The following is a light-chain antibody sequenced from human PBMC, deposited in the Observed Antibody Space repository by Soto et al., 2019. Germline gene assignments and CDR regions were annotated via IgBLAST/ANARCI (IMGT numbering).Light chain of an antibody. V-gene: IGKV3-20*01. CDR2: GAS. Sequence: EIVLTQSPGTLSLSPGERATLSCRASQSVSSTYLAWYQQKPGQAPRLLIYGASSRATGIPDRFSRSGSGTAFTLTISRLEPEDFAVYYCQQYGSSPAWTFGQGTKVEIK. CDR1: QSVSSTY. CDR3: QQYGSSPAWT. J-gene: IGKJ1*01.